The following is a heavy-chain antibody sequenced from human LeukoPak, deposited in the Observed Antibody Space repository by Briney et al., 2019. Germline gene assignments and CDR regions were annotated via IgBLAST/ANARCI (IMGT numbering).Heavy chain of an antibody. CDR2: INHSGST. D-gene: IGHD1-26*01. J-gene: IGHJ4*02. V-gene: IGHV4-34*01. Sequence: SETLSLTCAVYGGSFSGYYWSWIRQPPGKGLEWIGEINHSGSTNYNPSLKSRVTIPVDTSKNQFSLKLSSVTAADTAVYYCARGVRDSGSYHLRKNPLSYWGQGTLVTVSS. CDR1: GGSFSGYY. CDR3: ARGVRDSGSYHLRKNPLSY.